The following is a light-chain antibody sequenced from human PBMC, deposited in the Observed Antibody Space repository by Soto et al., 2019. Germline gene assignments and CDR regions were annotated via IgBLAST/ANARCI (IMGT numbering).Light chain of an antibody. Sequence: DMQVTQSPSTLSASVGDTVTITCRASQSISSWLAWYQQKSGKAPKLLIHDGSTLQSGVPSRFSGSVSGTDFTLTISGLQPDDFATYHCQHYSSYSPTFGPGTTVAIK. CDR2: DGS. CDR1: QSISSW. CDR3: QHYSSYSPT. V-gene: IGKV1-5*01. J-gene: IGKJ3*01.